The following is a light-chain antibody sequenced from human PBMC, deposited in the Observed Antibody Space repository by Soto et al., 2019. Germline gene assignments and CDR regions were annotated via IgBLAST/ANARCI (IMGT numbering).Light chain of an antibody. CDR2: AAS. CDR1: QGISNY. V-gene: IGKV1-27*01. Sequence: DIQMTQSPSSLSASVGDRVTITCRASQGISNYLAWYQQKPGKVPKLLFYAASTLQSGVPSRFSGSGSGTYFTLIISSLQPEDVATYYCQKYNSAPRTFGQGTKVEIK. CDR3: QKYNSAPRT. J-gene: IGKJ1*01.